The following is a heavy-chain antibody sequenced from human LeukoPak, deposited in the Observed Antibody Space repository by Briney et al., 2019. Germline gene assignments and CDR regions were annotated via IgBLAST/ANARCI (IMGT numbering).Heavy chain of an antibody. CDR3: ARTEPDYYDSAWDY. D-gene: IGHD3-22*01. CDR2: IYYSGST. J-gene: IGHJ4*02. Sequence: SETLSLTCTVSGGSISSYYWSWIRQPPGEGLEWIGYIYYSGSTNYNPSLKSRVTISVDTSKNQFSLKLSSVTAADTAVYYCARTEPDYYDSAWDYWGQGTLVTVSS. CDR1: GGSISSYY. V-gene: IGHV4-59*01.